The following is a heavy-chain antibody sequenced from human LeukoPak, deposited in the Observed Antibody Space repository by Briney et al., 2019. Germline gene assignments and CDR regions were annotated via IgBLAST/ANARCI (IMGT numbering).Heavy chain of an antibody. V-gene: IGHV3-21*05. CDR1: EFTFSSYT. D-gene: IGHD3-10*01. CDR2: ISGSSSYT. CDR3: ARHGSGSYYGMDV. J-gene: IGHJ6*02. Sequence: PRGSLRHSCAAPEFTFSSYTMNWVCQAPGKGLEWVSYISGSSSYTNYADSVKGRITISRDNAKNSLYLQMNSLRAEDTAVYYCARHGSGSYYGMDVWGQGTTVSVSS.